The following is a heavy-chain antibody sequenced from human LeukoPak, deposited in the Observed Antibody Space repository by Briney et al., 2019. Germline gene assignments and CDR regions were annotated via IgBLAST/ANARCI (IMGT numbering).Heavy chain of an antibody. CDR3: AKRDTVVGYY. CDR2: ISYSGIT. V-gene: IGHV4-39*01. D-gene: IGHD2-8*02. CDR1: GASISTNNYY. J-gene: IGHJ4*02. Sequence: PSETLSLTCTVSGASISTNNYYWGWIRRPPGKGLEWIASISYSGITYYNPSLKSRVTISLDTSKNQFSLKLSSVIAADTAMYYCAKRDTVVGYYWGQGALVTVSS.